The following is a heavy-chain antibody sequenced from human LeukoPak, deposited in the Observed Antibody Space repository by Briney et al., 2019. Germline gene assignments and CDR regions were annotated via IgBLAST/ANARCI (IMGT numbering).Heavy chain of an antibody. Sequence: GGSLRLSCAASAFTFSTFWMSWVRQAPGKGLEWVSSITGSDGSTYYADSVKGRFTISRDNSKNTLYLQMSSLRAEDTAVYYCASGAAAGTLTFFDYWGQGTLVTVSS. CDR1: AFTFSTFW. CDR2: ITGSDGST. D-gene: IGHD6-13*01. J-gene: IGHJ4*02. CDR3: ASGAAAGTLTFFDY. V-gene: IGHV3-23*01.